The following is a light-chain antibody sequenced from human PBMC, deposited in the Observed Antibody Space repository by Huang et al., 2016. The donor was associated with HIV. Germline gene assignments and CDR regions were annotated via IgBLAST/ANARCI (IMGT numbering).Light chain of an antibody. Sequence: EIDLTQFPATLSLSLGDRATLSCRASLFVGTSLAWYQQKPGQAPRLLISGASKRATDTAARFSGTGSGTDFTLTISSLESDDFGTYYCHHRSSWPDTFGGGTRVEV. CDR2: GAS. CDR3: HHRSSWPDT. CDR1: LFVGTS. V-gene: IGKV3-11*01. J-gene: IGKJ4*01.